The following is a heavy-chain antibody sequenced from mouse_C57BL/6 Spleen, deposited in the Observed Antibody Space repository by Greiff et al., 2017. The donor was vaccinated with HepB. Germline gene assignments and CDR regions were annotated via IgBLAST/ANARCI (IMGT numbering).Heavy chain of an antibody. D-gene: IGHD6-1*01. Sequence: EVKLQESGPELVKPGASVKMSCKASGYTFTDYNMHWVKQSHGKSLEWIGYINPNNGGTSYNQKFKGKATLTVNKSSSTAYMELRSLTSEDSAVYYCASSPYAMDYWGQGTSVTVSS. CDR3: ASSPYAMDY. J-gene: IGHJ4*01. V-gene: IGHV1-22*01. CDR2: INPNNGGT. CDR1: GYTFTDYN.